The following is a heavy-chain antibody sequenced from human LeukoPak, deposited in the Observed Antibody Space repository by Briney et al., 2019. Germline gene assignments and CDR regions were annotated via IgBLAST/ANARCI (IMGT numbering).Heavy chain of an antibody. V-gene: IGHV3-66*01. CDR1: GFTVSSNY. J-gene: IGHJ4*02. Sequence: GGSLRLSCAASGFTVSSNYMSWVRQAPGKGLEWVSAIYSGGNTYYADFVRGRFTISRDNSKNTLHLQMNSLRVEDTAVYYCASCFTDGDCDYWGQGTLVTVSS. CDR3: ASCFTDGDCDY. CDR2: IYSGGNT. D-gene: IGHD4-17*01.